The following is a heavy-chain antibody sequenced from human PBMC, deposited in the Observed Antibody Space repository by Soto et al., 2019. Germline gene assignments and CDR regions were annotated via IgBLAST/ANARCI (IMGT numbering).Heavy chain of an antibody. D-gene: IGHD3-16*02. J-gene: IGHJ4*02. CDR2: ILSVSDGERT. Sequence: DVQLVESGGALVKPGGSLRLSCAASGITLSNSWMSWVRQAPGGGLEWVARILSVSDGERTDYAAPVRGRFSISRDDSKNTLHLEMNTLKTEDTGVYYCNTYDYIRGSDRYRWAYWGLGTPVTVSS. CDR1: GITLSNSW. V-gene: IGHV3-15*02. CDR3: NTYDYIRGSDRYRWAY.